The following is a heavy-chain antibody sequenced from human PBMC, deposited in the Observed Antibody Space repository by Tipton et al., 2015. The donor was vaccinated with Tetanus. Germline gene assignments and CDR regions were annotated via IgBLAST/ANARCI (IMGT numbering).Heavy chain of an antibody. CDR1: GGSMNSYY. CDR2: IYYTGST. Sequence: LRLSCTVSGGSMNSYYWSWIRQPPGKGLEWIGYIYYTGSTNYNPSLKSGVTISLDTSKNQFSLKLTSVSAADTAVYYCARGSDIVVVPGVTRADWFDPWGQGTLVTVSS. J-gene: IGHJ5*02. V-gene: IGHV4-59*01. D-gene: IGHD2-2*01. CDR3: ARGSDIVVVPGVTRADWFDP.